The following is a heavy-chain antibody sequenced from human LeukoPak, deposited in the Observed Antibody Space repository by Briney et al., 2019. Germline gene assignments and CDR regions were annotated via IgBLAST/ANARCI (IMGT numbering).Heavy chain of an antibody. CDR3: AKEGAGIAAAPIDP. Sequence: GGSLRLSCAASGFTFSSYSMNWVRQAPGKRLEWVSSISSSSSYIYYADSVKGRFTISRDNSKNTVYLQMNSLRVEDTAVYYCAKEGAGIAAAPIDPWGQGTLVTVSS. D-gene: IGHD6-13*01. V-gene: IGHV3-21*06. CDR1: GFTFSSYS. J-gene: IGHJ5*02. CDR2: ISSSSSYI.